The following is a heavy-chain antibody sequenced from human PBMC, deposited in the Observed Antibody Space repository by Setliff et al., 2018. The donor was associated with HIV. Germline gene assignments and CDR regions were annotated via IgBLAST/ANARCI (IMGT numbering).Heavy chain of an antibody. J-gene: IGHJ4*02. CDR2: VFYSGST. CDR1: GGSISSASYY. CDR3: ARLVRGGSGHYFDY. Sequence: SETLSLTCTVSGGSISSASYYWSWIRQPPGKGLEWIGTVFYSGSTSYSPPLKSRVTISVDTSKNQFSLKLKSVTAADTALYYCARLVRGGSGHYFDYWGQGKLVTVSS. D-gene: IGHD3-10*01. V-gene: IGHV4-39*07.